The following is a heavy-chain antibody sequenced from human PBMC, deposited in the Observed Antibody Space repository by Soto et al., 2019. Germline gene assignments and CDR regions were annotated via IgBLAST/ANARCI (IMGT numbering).Heavy chain of an antibody. J-gene: IGHJ5*02. CDR2: INHSGST. Sequence: SETLSLTCAVYGGSFSPYYWTWIRQPPGKGLEWIGEINHSGSTNYNPSLKSRVTISVDTSNNQFSLKLTSVTAADTAVYYCARNRGVVPPHHNNWFDPWGQGTLVTVSS. V-gene: IGHV4-34*01. CDR1: GGSFSPYY. D-gene: IGHD2-15*01. CDR3: ARNRGVVPPHHNNWFDP.